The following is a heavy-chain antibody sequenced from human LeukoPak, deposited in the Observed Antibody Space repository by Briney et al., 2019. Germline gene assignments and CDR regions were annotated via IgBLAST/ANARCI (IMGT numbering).Heavy chain of an antibody. D-gene: IGHD3-22*01. CDR2: IIPIFGKA. J-gene: IGHJ4*02. Sequence: SVKVSCKASGGTFSSYAISWVRQAPGQGLEWMGGIIPIFGKANYAQEFQGRVTITADESTSTAYMELRSLRSDDTAVYYCAREVLDSSGYGIDYWGQGTLVTVSS. V-gene: IGHV1-69*13. CDR1: GGTFSSYA. CDR3: AREVLDSSGYGIDY.